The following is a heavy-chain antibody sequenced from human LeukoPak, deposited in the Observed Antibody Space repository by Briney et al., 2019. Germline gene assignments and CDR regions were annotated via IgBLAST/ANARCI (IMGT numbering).Heavy chain of an antibody. J-gene: IGHJ6*02. CDR2: IATGGDT. V-gene: IGHV3-13*01. Sequence: GGSLRLSCAASGFTFSSYDMHWVCHATGKGLEWVSAIATGGDTYYPGSVKGRFTISRENAKNSLYLQMNSLRDGDTAVYYCARGRYCSGTNCYTPYYYGMDVWGQGTTVTVSS. CDR1: GFTFSSYD. D-gene: IGHD2-2*02. CDR3: ARGRYCSGTNCYTPYYYGMDV.